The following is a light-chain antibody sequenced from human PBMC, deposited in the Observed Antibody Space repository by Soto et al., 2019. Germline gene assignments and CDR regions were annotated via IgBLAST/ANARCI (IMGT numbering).Light chain of an antibody. J-gene: IGLJ2*01. Sequence: QAVVTQPPSVSGAPGHRVTISCTGSSSNIGAGYDVHWYQQLPGTAPKLLIYGNSNRPSGVPDRFSGSKSGTSASLAITGLQAEDEADYYCQSYDSSLSVVFGGGTKVTVL. CDR3: QSYDSSLSVV. CDR1: SSNIGAGYD. V-gene: IGLV1-40*01. CDR2: GNS.